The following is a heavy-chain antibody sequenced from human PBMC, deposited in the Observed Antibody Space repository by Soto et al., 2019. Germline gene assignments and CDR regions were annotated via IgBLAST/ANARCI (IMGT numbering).Heavy chain of an antibody. CDR1: GGSISSYY. D-gene: IGHD2-21*02. J-gene: IGHJ4*02. V-gene: IGHV4-59*01. CDR3: ARGGGYCGGACSLDY. CDR2: IYYSGST. Sequence: QVQLQESGPGLVKPSETLSLTCTVSGGSISSYYWSWIRQPPGKGLEWIGYIYYSGSTNYNPSLKSRITISVDTAKNESYMKLSAVTGEDTEVYYCARGGGYCGGACSLDYWGQGTVVTVSS.